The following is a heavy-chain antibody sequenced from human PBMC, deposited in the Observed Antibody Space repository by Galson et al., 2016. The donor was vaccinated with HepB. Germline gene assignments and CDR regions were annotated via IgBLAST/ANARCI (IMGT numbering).Heavy chain of an antibody. D-gene: IGHD2-21*01. J-gene: IGHJ4*02. CDR1: GGSFNNYY. CDR3: ARGRTGVRGVVKKKYYFDY. V-gene: IGHV4-34*01. Sequence: SETLSLTCAVYGGSFNNYYWSWIRQAPGKGLEWLGDINHSGSTNKNPSLKSRLSVSVDTSKNQFSLRVSSMTAADTAIYFCARGRTGVRGVVKKKYYFDYWGQGSLVSVSS. CDR2: INHSGST.